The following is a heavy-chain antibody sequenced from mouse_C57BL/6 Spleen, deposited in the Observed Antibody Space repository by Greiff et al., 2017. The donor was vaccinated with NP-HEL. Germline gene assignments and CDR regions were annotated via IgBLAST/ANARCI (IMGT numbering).Heavy chain of an antibody. CDR2: ISRGSSTI. Sequence: EVKLVESGGGLVKPGGSLKLSCAASGFTFSDYGMHWVRQAPEKGLEWVAYISRGSSTIYYADTVKGRFTISRDNAKNTLFLQMTSLRSEDTAMYYCARSGSPGYFDYWGQGTTLTVSS. V-gene: IGHV5-17*01. D-gene: IGHD3-1*01. CDR1: GFTFSDYG. J-gene: IGHJ2*01. CDR3: ARSGSPGYFDY.